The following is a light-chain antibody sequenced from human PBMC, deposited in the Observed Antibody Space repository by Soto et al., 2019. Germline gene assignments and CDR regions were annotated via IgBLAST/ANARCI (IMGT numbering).Light chain of an antibody. CDR2: DVS. J-gene: IGLJ1*01. CDR1: NSDVGGYNY. CDR3: SSFAGSYTHV. Sequence: SVLTQPRSVSGSPGQAVTFSCTGTNSDVGGYNYVSWYQQHPDKAPKLIIYDVSKRPSGVPDRFSGSKSGNTASLTISGLQAEDEADYFCSSFAGSYTHVFGTGTKVTVL. V-gene: IGLV2-11*01.